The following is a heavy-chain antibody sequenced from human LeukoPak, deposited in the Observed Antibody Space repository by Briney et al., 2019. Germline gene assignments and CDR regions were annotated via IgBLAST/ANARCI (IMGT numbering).Heavy chain of an antibody. CDR3: VSLRGGDY. CDR2: IYYSGST. V-gene: IGHV4-39*01. CDR1: GGSISSSSYY. D-gene: IGHD5-12*01. J-gene: IGHJ4*02. Sequence: PSETLSLTCTVSGGSISSSSYYWGWIRQPPGKGLEWIGSIYYSGSTYYNPSLKSRVTISVDTSKNQFSLKLSSVTAADTAVYYCVSLRGGDYWGQGTLVTVSS.